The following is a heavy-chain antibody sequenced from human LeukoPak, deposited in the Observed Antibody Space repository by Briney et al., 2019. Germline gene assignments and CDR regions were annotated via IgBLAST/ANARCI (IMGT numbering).Heavy chain of an antibody. CDR2: IIPIFGTA. J-gene: IGHJ6*03. Sequence: GASVKVSCKASGGTFSSYAISWVRQAPGQGLEWMGGIIPIFGTANYAQKFQGRVTITADKSTSTAYMELSSLRSEDTAVYYCARDLVIYSSGWYSLRGYYYMDVWGKGTTVTVSS. V-gene: IGHV1-69*06. D-gene: IGHD6-19*01. CDR3: ARDLVIYSSGWYSLRGYYYMDV. CDR1: GGTFSSYA.